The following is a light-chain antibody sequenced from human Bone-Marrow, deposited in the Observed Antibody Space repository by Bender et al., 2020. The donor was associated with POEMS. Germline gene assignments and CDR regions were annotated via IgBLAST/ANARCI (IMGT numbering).Light chain of an antibody. J-gene: IGLJ2*01. CDR3: NSRDYSGDHRI. V-gene: IGLV3-1*01. Sequence: SYDLTQPPSVSVSPGQTASITCSGDKLGDKYVCWYQQKPGQSPVMVIYEDAKRPSGIPDRFSGSSSGNTASLTITGAQAEDEADYYCNSRDYSGDHRIFGGGTKLAVL. CDR1: KLGDKY. CDR2: EDA.